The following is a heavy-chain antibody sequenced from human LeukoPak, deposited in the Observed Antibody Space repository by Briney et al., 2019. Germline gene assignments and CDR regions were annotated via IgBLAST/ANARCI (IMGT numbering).Heavy chain of an antibody. CDR2: INHSGST. J-gene: IGHJ4*02. CDR3: ARGLSSIAARQSDY. V-gene: IGHV4-34*01. D-gene: IGHD6-6*01. CDR1: GGSFSGYY. Sequence: SETLSLTCAVYGGSFSGYYWSWIRQPPGKGLEWIGEINHSGSTNYNPSLKSRVTISVDTSKNQYSLKQSSVTAADAAVYYCARGLSSIAARQSDYWGQGTLVTVSS.